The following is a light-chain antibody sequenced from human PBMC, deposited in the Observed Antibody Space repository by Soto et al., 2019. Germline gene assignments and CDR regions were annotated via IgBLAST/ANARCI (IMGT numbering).Light chain of an antibody. V-gene: IGLV2-14*01. CDR3: TSYSSSDIFYV. CDR1: SSDIGGYYY. J-gene: IGLJ1*01. CDR2: QVT. Sequence: QSVLAQPASVSGSPGQSITISCTGTSSDIGGYYYVSWYQHHPGKAPKLLIYQVTNRPSRVSNRFSGSKSGNTASLTISGLQADGEAYYYCTSYSSSDIFYVFGTGTKGTVL.